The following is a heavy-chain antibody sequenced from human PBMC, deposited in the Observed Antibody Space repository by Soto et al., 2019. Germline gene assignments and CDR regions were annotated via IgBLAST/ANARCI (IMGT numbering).Heavy chain of an antibody. CDR2: INHSGST. CDR3: ARGEYSSSSTPLFFDY. J-gene: IGHJ4*02. D-gene: IGHD6-13*01. CDR1: GGSFSGYY. V-gene: IGHV4-34*01. Sequence: KPSETLSLTCAVYGGSFSGYYWSWIRQPPGKGLEWIGEINHSGSTNYNPSLKSRVTISVDTSKNQFSLKLSSVTAADTAVYYCARGEYSSSSTPLFFDYWGQGTLVTVSS.